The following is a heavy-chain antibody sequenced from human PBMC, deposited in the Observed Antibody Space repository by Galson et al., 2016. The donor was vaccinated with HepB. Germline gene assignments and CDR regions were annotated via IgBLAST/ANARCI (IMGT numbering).Heavy chain of an antibody. J-gene: IGHJ4*02. V-gene: IGHV1-69*13. CDR3: ARLGAQWLAQTEFYFDS. Sequence: SVKVSCKASGGTFSGYAISWVRQAPGQRLEWMGGIIPIFGRAKSAQKLQGRVAITADDSTGTAYMELSSLRSEDTAVYYCARLGAQWLAQTEFYFDSWGQGTLVTVSS. D-gene: IGHD6-19*01. CDR1: GGTFSGYA. CDR2: IIPIFGRA.